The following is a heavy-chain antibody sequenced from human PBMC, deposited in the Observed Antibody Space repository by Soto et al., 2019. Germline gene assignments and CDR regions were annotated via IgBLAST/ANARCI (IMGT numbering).Heavy chain of an antibody. CDR2: ISSSSSTI. Sequence: GGSLRLSCAASGFTFSSYSMNWVRQAPGKGLEWVSYISSSSSTIYYADSVKGRFTISRDNAKNSLYLQMNSLRAEDTAVYYCASGCSGGSCYRTRGAFDIWGQGTMVTVSS. D-gene: IGHD2-15*01. CDR1: GFTFSSYS. J-gene: IGHJ3*02. V-gene: IGHV3-48*01. CDR3: ASGCSGGSCYRTRGAFDI.